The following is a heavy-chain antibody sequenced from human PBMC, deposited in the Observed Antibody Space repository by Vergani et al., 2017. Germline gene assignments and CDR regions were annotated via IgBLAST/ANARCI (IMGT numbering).Heavy chain of an antibody. CDR3: ARFGSSSWYGDY. D-gene: IGHD6-13*01. Sequence: EVQLLESGGGLVQPGGSLRLSCAASGFTVSSNYMSWVRQAPGKGLEWVSVINSGGSTYYADSVKGRFTISRDNSKNTLYLQMNSLRGEDTAVYYCARFGSSSWYGDYWGQGTLVTVSS. CDR2: INSGGST. V-gene: IGHV3-66*02. CDR1: GFTVSSNY. J-gene: IGHJ4*02.